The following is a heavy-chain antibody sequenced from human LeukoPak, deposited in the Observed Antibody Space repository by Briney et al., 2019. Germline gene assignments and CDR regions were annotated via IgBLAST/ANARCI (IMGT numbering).Heavy chain of an antibody. CDR2: ISSSGSTI. D-gene: IGHD3-10*02. J-gene: IGHJ6*04. V-gene: IGHV3-48*03. CDR1: GATSSSSE. CDR3: AELGITMIGGV. Sequence: AGTLLPPFIATGATSSSSEWISVVDAPGKKIECVSYISSSGSTIYYADSVKGRFTISRDNAKISLYLQMNSLRAEDTAVYYCAELGITMIGGVWGKGTTVTISS.